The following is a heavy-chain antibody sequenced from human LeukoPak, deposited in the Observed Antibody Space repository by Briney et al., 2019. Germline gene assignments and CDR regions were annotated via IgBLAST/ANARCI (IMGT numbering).Heavy chain of an antibody. Sequence: GGSLRLSCVASGFTFSSYWMHWVRQAPGEGLVWVSRINGDGSTTTYADSVKGRFTISRDNAKNTLYLQMNSLRVEDTAVYYCARSTTHPYYNYMDVWGKGTTVTLSS. D-gene: IGHD4-17*01. J-gene: IGHJ6*03. V-gene: IGHV3-74*01. CDR1: GFTFSSYW. CDR3: ARSTTHPYYNYMDV. CDR2: INGDGSTT.